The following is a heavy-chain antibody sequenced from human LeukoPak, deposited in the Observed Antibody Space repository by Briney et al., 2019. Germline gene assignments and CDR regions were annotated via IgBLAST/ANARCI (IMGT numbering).Heavy chain of an antibody. CDR3: ARHGIVDSSRKYYFDY. CDR1: GGSISTYY. J-gene: IGHJ4*02. V-gene: IGHV4-59*08. Sequence: SSETLSLTCSDSGGSISTYYWSWIRQPPGKGLEWIGYIYYSGSTSYNPSLKSRVTISVDTSKNQFSLDLSSVTAADTAVYYCARHGIVDSSRKYYFDYWGQGTLVTVSS. CDR2: IYYSGST. D-gene: IGHD6-13*01.